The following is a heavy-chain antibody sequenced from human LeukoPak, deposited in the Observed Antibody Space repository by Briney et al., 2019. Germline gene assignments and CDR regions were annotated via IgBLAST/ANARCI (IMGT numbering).Heavy chain of an antibody. Sequence: GRSLRLSCAASGFTFDDYAMHWVRQAPGKGLEWVSGISWNSGSIGYADSVKGRFTISRDNAKNSLYLQMNSLRAEDTAVYYCARDYCSSTSCYLPFDYWGQGTLVTVSS. V-gene: IGHV3-9*01. CDR1: GFTFDDYA. J-gene: IGHJ4*02. CDR3: ARDYCSSTSCYLPFDY. CDR2: ISWNSGSI. D-gene: IGHD2-2*01.